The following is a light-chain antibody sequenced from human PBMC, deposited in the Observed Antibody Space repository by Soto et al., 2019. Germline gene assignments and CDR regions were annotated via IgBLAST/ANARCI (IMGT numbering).Light chain of an antibody. Sequence: SYELTQPPSVSVSPGQTARIPCSGDKLGDKYACWYQQKPGQSPVLVLYLDNKRPSGIPERFSGSNSGNTATLTISGTQAIDEADYYCQAWDISTVVFGGGTKVTVL. CDR1: KLGDKY. CDR2: LDN. J-gene: IGLJ2*01. V-gene: IGLV3-1*01. CDR3: QAWDISTVV.